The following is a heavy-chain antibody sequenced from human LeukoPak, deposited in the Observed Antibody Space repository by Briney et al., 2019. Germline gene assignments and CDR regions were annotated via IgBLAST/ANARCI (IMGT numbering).Heavy chain of an antibody. CDR3: ARDRSGSDYGMDV. D-gene: IGHD3-10*01. V-gene: IGHV3-48*01. Sequence: PGGSLRLSCVASGFTFSSYSMNWVRQAPGKGLEWVSYISSSSTIYYADSVKGRFTISRDNAKNSLYLQMNSLRAEDTAVYYCARDRSGSDYGMDVWGQGTTVTVSS. CDR1: GFTFSSYS. CDR2: ISSSSTI. J-gene: IGHJ6*02.